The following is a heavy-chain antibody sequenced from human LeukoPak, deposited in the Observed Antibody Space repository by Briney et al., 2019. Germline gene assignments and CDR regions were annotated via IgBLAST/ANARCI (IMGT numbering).Heavy chain of an antibody. V-gene: IGHV1-18*01. CDR1: GGTFSSYA. CDR2: ISAYNGNT. Sequence: GASVKVSCKASGGTFSSYAISWVRQAPGQGLEWMGWISAYNGNTNYAQKFQGRVTMTRSTSTGTAYMELSSLRSEDTAVYYCARTDYHDTSGASNWFDPWGQGTLVTVSS. J-gene: IGHJ5*02. CDR3: ARTDYHDTSGASNWFDP. D-gene: IGHD3-22*01.